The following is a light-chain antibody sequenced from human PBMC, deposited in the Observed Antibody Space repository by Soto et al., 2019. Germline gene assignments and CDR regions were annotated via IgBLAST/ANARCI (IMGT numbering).Light chain of an antibody. J-gene: IGKJ4*01. V-gene: IGKV1-39*01. CDR3: QQSSSTLT. CDR1: HNIGSY. CDR2: LAS. Sequence: DIQMTQSPSSLSASVGDRVTITCRASHNIGSYLNWYQHKPGKAPRLLIYLASSLQSGVPSRFSGSGSGTDFTLTISRLQPEDFATYYCQQSSSTLTFGGGTKVEIK.